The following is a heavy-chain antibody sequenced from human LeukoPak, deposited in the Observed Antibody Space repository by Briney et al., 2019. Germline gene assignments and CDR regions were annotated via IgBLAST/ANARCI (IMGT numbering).Heavy chain of an antibody. V-gene: IGHV3-23*01. CDR3: AKDIYGDYGGLDY. Sequence: GGSLRLSCAASGFTFSNYAMNWVRQAPGKGLEWVSTIINSGGTTYYADSVKGRFTISRDSSKNTLYLQMNRLRYEDTAVNYCAKDIYGDYGGLDYWGQGTLVTVSS. CDR2: IINSGGTT. CDR1: GFTFSNYA. J-gene: IGHJ4*02. D-gene: IGHD4-17*01.